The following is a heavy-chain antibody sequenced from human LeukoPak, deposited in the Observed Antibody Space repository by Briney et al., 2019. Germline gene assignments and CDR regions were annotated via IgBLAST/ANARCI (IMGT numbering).Heavy chain of an antibody. V-gene: IGHV3-23*01. J-gene: IGHJ4*02. D-gene: IGHD3-22*01. CDR2: ISGSGGST. CDR1: GFTFSSYA. CDR3: AKDHEYYDSSWIDY. Sequence: GGSLRLSCAASGFTFSSYAMSWVRQAPGKGLEWVSAISGSGGSTYYADSVKGRFTISRDNSKNTLYLQMNSLGAEDTAVYYCAKDHEYYDSSWIDYWGQGTLVTVSS.